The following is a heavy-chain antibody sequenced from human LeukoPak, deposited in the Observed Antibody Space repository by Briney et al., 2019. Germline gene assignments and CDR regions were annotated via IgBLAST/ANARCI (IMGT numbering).Heavy chain of an antibody. CDR1: GSIFNTSG. D-gene: IGHD6-19*01. V-gene: IGHV3-30*03. Sequence: PGGSLRLSCAASGSIFNTSGIHWVRQARGKGLEWVALISYDGSKRSYADSVKGRFTISRDNSKNTVFLQMNSLRPEDTAVYYCAMLRYSGGWWDYWGQGTLVTVSS. J-gene: IGHJ4*02. CDR2: ISYDGSKR. CDR3: AMLRYSGGWWDY.